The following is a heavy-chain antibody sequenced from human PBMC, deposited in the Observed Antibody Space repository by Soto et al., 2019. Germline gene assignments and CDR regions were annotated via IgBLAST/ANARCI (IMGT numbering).Heavy chain of an antibody. V-gene: IGHV2-5*01. CDR2: IYWNDEK. CDR3: AQCLGGGNSCYFDY. J-gene: IGHJ4*01. CDR1: GFSLTTYAMG. Sequence: QITLKESGPTLVKPTQTLTLTCTFSGFSLTTYAMGVGWIRQPPGKALEWLALIYWNDEKRYRPSLNSRLTIAKDTSKTQVVLTMTNMDPEDTATYYCAQCLGGGNSCYFDYWGHGTLVSVSS. D-gene: IGHD2-21*02.